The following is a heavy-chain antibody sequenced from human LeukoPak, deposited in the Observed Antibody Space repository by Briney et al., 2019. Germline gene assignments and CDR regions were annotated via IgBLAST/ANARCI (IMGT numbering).Heavy chain of an antibody. D-gene: IGHD3-3*01. V-gene: IGHV3-7*01. CDR3: ARDRTIFGVVIPIDI. J-gene: IGHJ3*02. Sequence: GGSLRPSCAASGFTFSSYWMSWVRQAPGKGLEWVANIKHDGSEKYYVDSVKGRFTISRDNAKNSLYLQMNSLRAEDTAVYYCARDRTIFGVVIPIDIWGQGTMVTVSS. CDR1: GFTFSSYW. CDR2: IKHDGSEK.